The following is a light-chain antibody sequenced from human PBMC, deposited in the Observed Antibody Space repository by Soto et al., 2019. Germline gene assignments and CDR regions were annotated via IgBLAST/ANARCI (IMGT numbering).Light chain of an antibody. CDR1: QSVFFNSNNKNY. Sequence: DIVMTQSPDSLAVTLGERATINCKSSQSVFFNSNNKNYLAWYQQKPGQPPKLLIYWASTRESGVPDRFSGSASGTDFTLTISSLQAEDVAVYYCQQYYNIPPTFGQGTKVEI. CDR2: WAS. V-gene: IGKV4-1*01. J-gene: IGKJ1*01. CDR3: QQYYNIPPT.